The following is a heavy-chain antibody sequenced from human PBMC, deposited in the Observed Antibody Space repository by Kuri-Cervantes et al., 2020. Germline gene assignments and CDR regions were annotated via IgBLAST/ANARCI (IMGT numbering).Heavy chain of an antibody. Sequence: LSLTCAASGFTVSSNYMSWVRQAPGKGLEWVSVIYSCGSTYYADSVRGRFTISRDISENTVYLQMNSLRPEDTAVYYCARDRTNSWTFDYWGQGTLVTVSS. CDR2: IYSCGST. J-gene: IGHJ4*02. D-gene: IGHD3/OR15-3a*01. CDR1: GFTVSSNY. CDR3: ARDRTNSWTFDY. V-gene: IGHV3-66*03.